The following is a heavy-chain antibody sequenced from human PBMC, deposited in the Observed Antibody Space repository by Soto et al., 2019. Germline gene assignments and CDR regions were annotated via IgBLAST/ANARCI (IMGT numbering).Heavy chain of an antibody. D-gene: IGHD3-3*01. CDR2: ISGSGGST. CDR3: AKVHAPEWLLSLDNFDY. Sequence: GGSLRLSCAASGVTFSSYAMSWVRQAPGKGLEWVSAISGSGGSTYYADSVKGRFAISRDNSKNTLYLQMNSLRAEDTAVYYCAKVHAPEWLLSLDNFDYCGQGTLVTVSS. CDR1: GVTFSSYA. J-gene: IGHJ4*02. V-gene: IGHV3-23*01.